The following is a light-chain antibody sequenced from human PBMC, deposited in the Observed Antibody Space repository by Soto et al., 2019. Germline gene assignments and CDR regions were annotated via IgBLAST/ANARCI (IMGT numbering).Light chain of an antibody. Sequence: EVVMTQSPLSLPVALGQPASISCRSSQSLVYRDGTAYLSWFQQRPGQSPRHLIYRVSNRDSGVPERFSGSGSGTDFTLKISRVEAEDVAIYYCMQGTHWPPTFGQGTRVEIK. CDR1: QSLVYRDGTAY. V-gene: IGKV2-30*01. CDR2: RVS. CDR3: MQGTHWPPT. J-gene: IGKJ1*01.